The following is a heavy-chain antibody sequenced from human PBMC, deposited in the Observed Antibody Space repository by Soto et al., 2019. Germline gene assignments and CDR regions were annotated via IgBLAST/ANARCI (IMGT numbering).Heavy chain of an antibody. CDR1: GYTFTSYA. Sequence: ASVKVSCKASGYTFTSYAMHWVRQAPGQRLEWMGWINAGNGNTKYSQKFQGRVTITRDTSASTAYMELSSLRSEDTAVYYCARDNSGSYYYYYYGMDVWGQGTTVTVSS. V-gene: IGHV1-3*01. CDR2: INAGNGNT. J-gene: IGHJ6*02. D-gene: IGHD1-26*01. CDR3: ARDNSGSYYYYYYGMDV.